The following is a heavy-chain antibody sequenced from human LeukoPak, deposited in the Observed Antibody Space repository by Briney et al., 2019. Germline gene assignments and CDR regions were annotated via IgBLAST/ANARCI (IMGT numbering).Heavy chain of an antibody. Sequence: SETLSLTCTVSGGSVSSGGDYWSWIRQPPGKGLEWIGYISSSGTNYNPSLKSRVTISVDTSKNQFSLKLRSATTADTALYYCAGEGECSGGSCYSYGWFDPWGQGTLVTVSS. V-gene: IGHV4-61*08. CDR2: ISSSGT. D-gene: IGHD2-15*01. CDR1: GGSVSSGGDY. J-gene: IGHJ5*02. CDR3: AGEGECSGGSCYSYGWFDP.